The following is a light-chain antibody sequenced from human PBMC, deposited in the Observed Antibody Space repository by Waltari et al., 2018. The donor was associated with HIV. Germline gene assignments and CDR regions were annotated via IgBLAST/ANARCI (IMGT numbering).Light chain of an antibody. J-gene: IGLJ1*01. CDR1: SSNIGNNY. CDR2: DKN. V-gene: IGLV1-51*01. CDR3: GTWDSSLSAGPYV. Sequence: QSVLTQPPSVSAAPGQKVTISCSGSSSNIGNNYVSWYQQLPGTAPKLLIYDKNKRPSGIPDRFSGSKSGTSATLGITGLQTGDEADYYCGTWDSSLSAGPYVFGTGTKVTVL.